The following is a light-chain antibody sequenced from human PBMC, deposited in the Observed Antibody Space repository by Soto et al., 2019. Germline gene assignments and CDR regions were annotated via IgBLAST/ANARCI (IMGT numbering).Light chain of an antibody. CDR2: GNS. J-gene: IGLJ2*01. CDR3: SSYAGSKVV. V-gene: IGLV1-40*01. Sequence: QSVLTQPPSVSGAPGQRVTISCTGSSSNIGAGYDVHWYQHLPGTAPKLLIYGNSNRPSGVPDRFSGSKSGTSASLAITGLQAEDEADYYCSSYAGSKVVFGGGTKLTVL. CDR1: SSNIGAGYD.